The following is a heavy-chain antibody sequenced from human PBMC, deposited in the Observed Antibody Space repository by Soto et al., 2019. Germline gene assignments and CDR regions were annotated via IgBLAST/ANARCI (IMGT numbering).Heavy chain of an antibody. CDR1: GFTFSSYW. CDR3: AVYSSSWRAPVY. D-gene: IGHD6-13*01. J-gene: IGHJ4*02. Sequence: GGSLRLSCAASGFTFSSYWMSWVRQAPGKGLEWVANIKQDGSEKYYMDSVKGRFTISRDNAKNSLYLQMNSLRAEDTAVYYCAVYSSSWRAPVYWGQGTLVTVSS. V-gene: IGHV3-7*03. CDR2: IKQDGSEK.